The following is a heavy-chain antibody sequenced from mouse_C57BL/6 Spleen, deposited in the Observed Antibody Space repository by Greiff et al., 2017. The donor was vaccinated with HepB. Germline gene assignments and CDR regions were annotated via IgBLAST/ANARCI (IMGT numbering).Heavy chain of an antibody. J-gene: IGHJ2*01. V-gene: IGHV1-26*01. CDR1: GYTFTDYY. D-gene: IGHD2-5*01. CDR2: INPNNGGT. Sequence: EVQLQQSGPELVKPGASVKISCKASGYTFTDYYMNWVKQSHGKSLEWIGDINPNNGGTSYNQKFKGKATLTVDKSSSTAYMELRSLTSEDSAVYYCARLCYSNFFDYWGQGTTLTVSS. CDR3: ARLCYSNFFDY.